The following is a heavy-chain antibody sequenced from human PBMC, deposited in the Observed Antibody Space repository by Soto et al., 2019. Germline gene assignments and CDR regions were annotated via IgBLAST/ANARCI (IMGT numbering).Heavy chain of an antibody. V-gene: IGHV4-34*01. CDR2: INHSGST. D-gene: IGHD3-10*01. Sequence: SETLSLTCAVYGGSFSGYYWSWIRQPPGKGLEWIGEINHSGSTNYNPSLKSRVTISVDTSKNQFSLKLSSVTAADTAVYYCARGYGSGVSHYFDYWGQGTLVTVSS. J-gene: IGHJ4*02. CDR1: GGSFSGYY. CDR3: ARGYGSGVSHYFDY.